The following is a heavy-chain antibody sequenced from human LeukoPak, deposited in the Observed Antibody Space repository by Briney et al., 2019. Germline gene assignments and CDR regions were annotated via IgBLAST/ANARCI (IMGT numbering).Heavy chain of an antibody. V-gene: IGHV1-2*06. D-gene: IGHD5-24*01. J-gene: IGHJ1*01. Sequence: GASVKVSCKASGYTFTGYYMHWVRQAPGQGLEWMGRINPNSGGTNYAQKFQGRVTMTRDTSISTAYMELSRLRSDDTAVYYCARPMRGDGYNFQYFQHWGQGTLVTVSS. CDR3: ARPMRGDGYNFQYFQH. CDR2: INPNSGGT. CDR1: GYTFTGYY.